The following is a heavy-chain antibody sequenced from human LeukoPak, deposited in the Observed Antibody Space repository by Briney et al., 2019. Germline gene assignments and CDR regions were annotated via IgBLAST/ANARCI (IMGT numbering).Heavy chain of an antibody. CDR1: GFTVSSNY. J-gene: IGHJ4*02. CDR3: ARAVFGSGIDY. V-gene: IGHV3-66*01. D-gene: IGHD3-16*01. CDR2: IYSGGST. Sequence: GGSLRLSCAASGFTVSSNYMSWLRQAPGKGLEWVSVIYSGGSTYYADSVKGRFTISRDNSKNTLYLQMNSLRAEDTAVYYCARAVFGSGIDYWGQGTLVTVSS.